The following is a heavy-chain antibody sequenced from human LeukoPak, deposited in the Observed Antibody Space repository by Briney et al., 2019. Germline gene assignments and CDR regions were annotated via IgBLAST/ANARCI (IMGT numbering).Heavy chain of an antibody. V-gene: IGHV3-23*01. CDR2: ISGSGGST. D-gene: IGHD3-3*01. CDR3: AKGKPHPWGGFLEWLNFDY. CDR1: GFTFSSYA. Sequence: PGGSLRLSCAASGFTFSSYAMSWVRQAPGKGLEWVSAISGSGGSTYYADSVKGRFTISRDNSKNTLYLQMNSLRAEDTAVYYCAKGKPHPWGGFLEWLNFDYWGQGTLVTVSS. J-gene: IGHJ4*02.